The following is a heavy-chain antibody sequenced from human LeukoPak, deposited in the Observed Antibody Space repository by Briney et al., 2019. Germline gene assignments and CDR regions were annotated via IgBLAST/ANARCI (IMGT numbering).Heavy chain of an antibody. V-gene: IGHV4-34*01. Sequence: PSETLSLTCAVYGGSFSGNYWSWIRQPPGKGLEWIGEINHSGSTNYNPSLKSRVTISVDTSKNQFSLKLSSVTAADTAVYYCATTDLYSSGWLPEPFDYWGQGTLVTVSS. CDR2: INHSGST. J-gene: IGHJ4*02. CDR1: GGSFSGNY. D-gene: IGHD6-19*01. CDR3: ATTDLYSSGWLPEPFDY.